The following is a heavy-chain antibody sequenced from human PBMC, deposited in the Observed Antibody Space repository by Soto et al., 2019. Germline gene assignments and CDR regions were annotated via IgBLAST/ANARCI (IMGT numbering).Heavy chain of an antibody. J-gene: IGHJ4*02. CDR1: GLTFMSYA. CDR3: AKFPTRGYSYGYLDY. V-gene: IGHV3-23*01. CDR2: ISDSGGST. D-gene: IGHD5-18*01. Sequence: GGSLRLSCAASGLTFMSYAMSWVRQAPGKGLEWVSVISDSGGSTYYADSVKGRFTISRDNSKNTVYLQMNSLRGEDTAVYYCAKFPTRGYSYGYLDYWGQGTLV.